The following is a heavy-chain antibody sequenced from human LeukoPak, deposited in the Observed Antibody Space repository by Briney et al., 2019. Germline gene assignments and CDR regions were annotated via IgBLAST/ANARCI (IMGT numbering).Heavy chain of an antibody. CDR3: ARLPNYGDYVDY. CDR1: GGSISSGDYY. J-gene: IGHJ4*02. D-gene: IGHD4-17*01. CDR2: IYYSGST. V-gene: IGHV4-30-4*02. Sequence: SETLSLTCTVSGGSISSGDYYWSWIRQPPGKGLEWIGYIYYSGSTYYNPSLKSRVTISVDTSKNQFSLKLSSVTAADTAVYYCARLPNYGDYVDYWGQGTLVTVSS.